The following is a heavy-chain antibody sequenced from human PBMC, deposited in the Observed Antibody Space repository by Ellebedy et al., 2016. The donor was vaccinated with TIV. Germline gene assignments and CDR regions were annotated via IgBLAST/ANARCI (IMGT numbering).Heavy chain of an antibody. CDR2: IYTSEST. Sequence: MPSETLSLTCTVSGGSITTHYWSWIRQPAGKGLEWIGHIYTSESTNYNPSLKSRVTMSADTSKNQFSLKLSSVTAADTAVYYCAREATYGYVLVHDSWGQGTLVTVSS. CDR3: AREATYGYVLVHDS. D-gene: IGHD4-17*01. J-gene: IGHJ4*02. CDR1: GGSITTHY. V-gene: IGHV4-4*07.